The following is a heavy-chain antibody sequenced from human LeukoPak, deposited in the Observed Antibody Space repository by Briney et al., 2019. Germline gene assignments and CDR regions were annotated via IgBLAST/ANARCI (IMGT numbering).Heavy chain of an antibody. CDR1: GFTFSSYA. CDR2: ISGSGGST. D-gene: IGHD1-26*01. CDR3: AKESGATKGGGYFDY. V-gene: IGHV3-23*01. J-gene: IGHJ4*02. Sequence: PGGSLRLPCAASGFTFSSYAMSWVRQAPGKGLEWVSAISGSGGSTYYPDSVKGGFTISKDNSKNTLYLQMTSLRAEDTAVYYCAKESGATKGGGYFDYWGQGTLVTVSS.